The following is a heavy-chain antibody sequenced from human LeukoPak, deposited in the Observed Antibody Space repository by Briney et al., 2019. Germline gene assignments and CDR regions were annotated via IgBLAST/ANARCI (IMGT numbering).Heavy chain of an antibody. CDR3: ASWGSGSSPLNAFDI. D-gene: IGHD3-16*01. J-gene: IGHJ3*02. Sequence: ASVKVSCKASGYTFTSYGISWVRQAPGQGPEWMGWISAYNGNTNYAQKLQGRVTMTTDTSTSTAYMELRSLRSDDTAVYYCASWGSGSSPLNAFDIWGQGTMVTVSS. CDR2: ISAYNGNT. V-gene: IGHV1-18*01. CDR1: GYTFTSYG.